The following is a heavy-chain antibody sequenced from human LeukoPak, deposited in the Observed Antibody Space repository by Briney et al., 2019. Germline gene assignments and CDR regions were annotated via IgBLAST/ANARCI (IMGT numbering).Heavy chain of an antibody. V-gene: IGHV3-30*18. CDR2: ISDGGRNK. CDR1: GFTFSRYG. Sequence: GGSLRLSCEASGFTFSRYGMHWVRQAPGKGLEWVAVISDGGRNKYYSDSVKGRFTISRVNSKNTLYLQMNSLGDEDTVMYYCAKEISSGLIHYWGQGTLVTVSS. J-gene: IGHJ4*02. CDR3: AKEISSGLIHY. D-gene: IGHD6-19*01.